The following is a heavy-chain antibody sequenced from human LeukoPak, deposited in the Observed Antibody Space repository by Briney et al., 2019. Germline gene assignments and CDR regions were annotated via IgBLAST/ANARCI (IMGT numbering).Heavy chain of an antibody. CDR3: ARGWFGELLH. J-gene: IGHJ4*02. D-gene: IGHD3-10*01. Sequence: SETLSLTCAVYGGSFSGYYWSWIRQPPGKGLEWIGEINHSGSTNYIPSLKSRVTISVDTSKNQFSLKLSSVTAADTAVYYCARGWFGELLHWGQGTLVTVSS. V-gene: IGHV4-34*01. CDR1: GGSFSGYY. CDR2: INHSGST.